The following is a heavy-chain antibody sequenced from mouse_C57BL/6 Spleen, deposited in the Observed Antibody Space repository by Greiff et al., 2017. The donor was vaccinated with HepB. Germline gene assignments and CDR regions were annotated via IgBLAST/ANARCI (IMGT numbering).Heavy chain of an antibody. CDR2: IYPGSGST. Sequence: QVQLQQPGAELVKPGASVKMSCKASGYTFTSYWITWVKQRPGQGLEWIGDIYPGSGSTNYNEKFKSKATLTVDTSSSTAYMQLSSLTSEDSAVYDCARGGFYYSSSSYAYFDYWGQGTTLTVSS. CDR1: GYTFTSYW. V-gene: IGHV1-55*01. D-gene: IGHD1-1*01. J-gene: IGHJ2*01. CDR3: ARGGFYYSSSSYAYFDY.